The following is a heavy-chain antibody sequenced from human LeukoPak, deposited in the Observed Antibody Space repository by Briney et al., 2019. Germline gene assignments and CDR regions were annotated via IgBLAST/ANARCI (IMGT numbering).Heavy chain of an antibody. Sequence: GGSLRLSCAASGFTFSSYAMSWVRQAPGKGLEWVSAISGSGGSTYYADSVKVRFTISRDNSKNTLYLQMNSLRAEDTAVYYCAKDSSGWQGRFDYWGQGTLVTVSS. CDR3: AKDSSGWQGRFDY. D-gene: IGHD6-19*01. CDR2: ISGSGGST. CDR1: GFTFSSYA. J-gene: IGHJ4*02. V-gene: IGHV3-23*01.